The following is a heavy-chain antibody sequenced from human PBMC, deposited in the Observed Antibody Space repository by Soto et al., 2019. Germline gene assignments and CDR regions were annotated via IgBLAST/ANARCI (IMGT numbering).Heavy chain of an antibody. Sequence: GGSLRLSCAASGFTFSGSTMHWVRQASGKGLEWVGRIRSKANSYATAYAASVKGRFTISRDDSKNTAYLQMNSLKTEDTAVYYCTSQTTLDYSNKGVTYYFDYWGQGTLVTVSS. CDR3: TSQTTLDYSNKGVTYYFDY. CDR1: GFTFSGST. D-gene: IGHD4-4*01. V-gene: IGHV3-73*01. CDR2: IRSKANSYAT. J-gene: IGHJ4*02.